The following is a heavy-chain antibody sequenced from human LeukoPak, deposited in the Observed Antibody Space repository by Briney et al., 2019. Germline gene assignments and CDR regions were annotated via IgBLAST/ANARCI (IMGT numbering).Heavy chain of an antibody. D-gene: IGHD2-15*01. CDR3: ARIGCGGGSCYSQKGAFDI. J-gene: IGHJ3*02. Sequence: PSETLSLTCAVYIDSFSNYHWNWIRQTPAKGMEWIGEVNESGGTNISPSLRSRVILSVDTSKNQFSLNLSSVTAADTALYYCARIGCGGGSCYSQKGAFDIWGQRTVVTVSS. CDR2: VNESGGT. V-gene: IGHV4-34*01. CDR1: IDSFSNYH.